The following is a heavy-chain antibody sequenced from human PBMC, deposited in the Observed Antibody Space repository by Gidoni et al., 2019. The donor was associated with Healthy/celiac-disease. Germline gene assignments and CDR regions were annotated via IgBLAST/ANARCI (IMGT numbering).Heavy chain of an antibody. Sequence: EVQLLESGGGLVQPGGSLRLSCAASGFTFSSYAMSWVRQAPGKGVEWVSGSSGSGGSTYYADSVKGRFTMSRDNSKNTLYLQMNSLRAEDTALYYCAKEVSDYVWGSYRYWGQGTLVTVSS. CDR3: AKEVSDYVWGSYRY. CDR2: SSGSGGST. V-gene: IGHV3-23*01. D-gene: IGHD3-16*02. J-gene: IGHJ4*02. CDR1: GFTFSSYA.